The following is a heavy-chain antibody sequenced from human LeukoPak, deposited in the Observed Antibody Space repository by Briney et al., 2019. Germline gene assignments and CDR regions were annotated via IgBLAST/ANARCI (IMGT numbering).Heavy chain of an antibody. CDR2: IYYSGST. Sequence: SETLSLTCTVSGGSISNSRYYWGWIRQPQGKGLEWIGYIYYSGSTNYNPSLKSRVTISVDTSKNQFSLKLSSVTAADTAVYYCARGVHDFWSGYGDDAFDIWGQGTMVTVSS. V-gene: IGHV4-61*05. CDR1: GGSISNSRYY. D-gene: IGHD3-3*01. J-gene: IGHJ3*02. CDR3: ARGVHDFWSGYGDDAFDI.